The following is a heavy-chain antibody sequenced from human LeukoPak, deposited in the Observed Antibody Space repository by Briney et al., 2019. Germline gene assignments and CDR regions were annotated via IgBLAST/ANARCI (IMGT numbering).Heavy chain of an antibody. V-gene: IGHV4-39*01. J-gene: IGHJ5*02. CDR1: GGSISRSTYL. CDR3: ARQSYSYDSPNWSDA. CDR2: IYYSEST. D-gene: IGHD5-18*01. Sequence: SETLTLTCTVSGGSISRSTYLWGRIRQPPGKVLEWIGRIYYSESTYYNPSLKSRVTISVDPSKNRFSLKLSSVAGADTAVYYCARQSYSYDSPNWSDAWSQATLATASS.